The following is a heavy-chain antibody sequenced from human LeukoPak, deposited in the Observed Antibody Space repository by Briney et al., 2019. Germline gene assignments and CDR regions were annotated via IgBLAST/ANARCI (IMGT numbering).Heavy chain of an antibody. D-gene: IGHD2-15*01. V-gene: IGHV3-30*18. J-gene: IGHJ4*02. CDR2: ISYNGDNK. CDR1: GFSFSTYG. Sequence: PGGSLGLSCVASGFSFSTYGLHWVRQAPGKGLEWVAVISYNGDNKHYAESVKGRFTISRDNSKNTLDLQMNSLSPEDTAVYYCAKQLGYCSDGSCYFPYWGQGTLVTVSS. CDR3: AKQLGYCSDGSCYFPY.